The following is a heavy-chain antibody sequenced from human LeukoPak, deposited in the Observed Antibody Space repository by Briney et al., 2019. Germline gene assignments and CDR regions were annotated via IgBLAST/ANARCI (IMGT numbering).Heavy chain of an antibody. CDR3: ARDLDQRTRVTTFDY. Sequence: GGSLRLSCAASGFTFSSYEMAWVRQAPGKGLEWVSYVGSGGDYISYSDSVKGRFTISKDNAKNSLSLQMTGLRAEDTAIYYCARDLDQRTRVTTFDYWGQGTLVSVSS. CDR1: GFTFSSYE. CDR2: VGSGGDYI. D-gene: IGHD4-17*01. J-gene: IGHJ4*02. V-gene: IGHV3-48*03.